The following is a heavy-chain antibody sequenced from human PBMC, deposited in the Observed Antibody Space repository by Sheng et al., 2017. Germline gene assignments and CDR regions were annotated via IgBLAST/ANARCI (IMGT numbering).Heavy chain of an antibody. Sequence: QVQLVQSGAEVKKPGSSVKVSCKASGGTFSSYAISWVRQAPGQGLEWMGGIIPIFGTANYAQKFQGRVTITTDESTSTAYMELSSLRSEDTAVYYCASADSSGYQYYYYYMDVWGKGTTVTVSS. V-gene: IGHV1-69*05. CDR1: GGTFSSYA. D-gene: IGHD3-22*01. CDR2: IIPIFGTA. J-gene: IGHJ6*03. CDR3: ASADSSGYQYYYYYMDV.